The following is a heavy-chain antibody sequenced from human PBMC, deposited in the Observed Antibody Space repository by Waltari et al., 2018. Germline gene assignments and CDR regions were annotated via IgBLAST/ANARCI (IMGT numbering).Heavy chain of an antibody. J-gene: IGHJ4*02. V-gene: IGHV3-30*18. Sequence: FTFRSSGMHWVRQAPGKGLEWVAGISYDGKKQNYIDSVRGRFTISRDNSKNTLYLQMNSLTIEDTSIYYCTKGNDYSDSWGQGTLVSVSS. CDR2: ISYDGKKQ. CDR1: FTFRSSG. CDR3: TKGNDYSDS.